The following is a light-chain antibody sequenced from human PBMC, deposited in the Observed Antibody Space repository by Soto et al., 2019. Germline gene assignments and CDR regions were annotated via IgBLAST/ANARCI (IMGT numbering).Light chain of an antibody. Sequence: QSALTQPASLSGSPGQSITISCTGISSDVGGYNYVSWYQHYPGKAPKLLIYEVTNRPSGVSNRFSGSKSGNTASLTISGLQAEDEADYYCSSYTASTPYVFGTGTKLTVL. CDR2: EVT. CDR3: SSYTASTPYV. V-gene: IGLV2-14*01. CDR1: SSDVGGYNY. J-gene: IGLJ1*01.